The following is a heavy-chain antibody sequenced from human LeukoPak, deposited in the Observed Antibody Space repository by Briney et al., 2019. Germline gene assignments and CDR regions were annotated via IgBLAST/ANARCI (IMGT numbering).Heavy chain of an antibody. Sequence: ASVKVSCKASGYTFTSYAMNWVRQAPGQGLEWMGWINPNSGGTNYAQKFQGRVTMTRDTSISTAYMELSRLRSDDTAVYYCARAGDIVATIIDYWGQGTLVTVSS. D-gene: IGHD5-12*01. CDR2: INPNSGGT. CDR1: GYTFTSYA. CDR3: ARAGDIVATIIDY. V-gene: IGHV1-2*02. J-gene: IGHJ4*02.